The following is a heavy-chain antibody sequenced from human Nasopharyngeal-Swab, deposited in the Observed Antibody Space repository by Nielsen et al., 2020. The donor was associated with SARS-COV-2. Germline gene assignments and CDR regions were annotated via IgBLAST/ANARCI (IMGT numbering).Heavy chain of an antibody. V-gene: IGHV3-21*01. D-gene: IGHD3-3*01. CDR1: GFTFNNYN. CDR2: ISSSSSYI. Sequence: GGSLRLSCAASGFTFNNYNFNWVRQAPGKGLEWVSSISSSSSYIYYGDSVKGRFTISRDNAKNSLYLQMNSLRAEDTAVYYCARDGLDYDFWSAYFMDVWGQGTTVTVSS. CDR3: ARDGLDYDFWSAYFMDV. J-gene: IGHJ6*02.